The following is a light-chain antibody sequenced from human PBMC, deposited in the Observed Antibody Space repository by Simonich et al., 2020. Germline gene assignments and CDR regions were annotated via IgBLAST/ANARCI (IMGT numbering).Light chain of an antibody. J-gene: IGKJ1*01. Sequence: DVVMTQSPLSLPVTLGQPASISCRSRQSLVHSGGNTYLNWFQQRPGQSPRRLMYKGSNRDSGVPDRFSGSGSGTDFTLKISRVEAEDVGVYYCMQGTHWPPWTFGQGTKVEIK. CDR2: KGS. V-gene: IGKV2-30*02. CDR1: QSLVHSGGNTY. CDR3: MQGTHWPPWT.